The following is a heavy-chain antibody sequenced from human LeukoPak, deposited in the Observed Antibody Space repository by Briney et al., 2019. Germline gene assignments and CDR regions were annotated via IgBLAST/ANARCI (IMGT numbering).Heavy chain of an antibody. V-gene: IGHV3-48*04. Sequence: GGSLRLSCAASGYTFTSYSMNWVSQARGKGLEWGSYISSSGSTIYYADSVKGRFTISRDNAKNSLYLQLNSLRAEDTAVYYCARAGAWFGEPFAYWGQGTLVTVSS. CDR1: GYTFTSYS. CDR3: ARAGAWFGEPFAY. D-gene: IGHD3-10*01. J-gene: IGHJ4*02. CDR2: ISSSGSTI.